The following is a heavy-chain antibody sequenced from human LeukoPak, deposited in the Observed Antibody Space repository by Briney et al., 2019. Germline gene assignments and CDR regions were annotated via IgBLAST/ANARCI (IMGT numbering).Heavy chain of an antibody. CDR3: AKGPYDSRPYYFDH. V-gene: IGHV3-23*01. Sequence: GGSLRLSCAAPGFIFSKYAMSWVRQAPGKGLDWVSGISGSGSSTYYADSVKGRFTISRDNSKNTLYLQMNSLRVEDMAVYYCAKGPYDSRPYYFDHWGQGTLVTVSS. CDR1: GFIFSKYA. CDR2: ISGSGSST. J-gene: IGHJ4*02. D-gene: IGHD3-22*01.